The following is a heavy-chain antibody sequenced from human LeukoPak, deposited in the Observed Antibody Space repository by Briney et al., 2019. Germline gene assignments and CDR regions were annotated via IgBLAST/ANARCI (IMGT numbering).Heavy chain of an antibody. CDR1: GFTFSDYN. V-gene: IGHV3-11*01. CDR3: ARGSRHFLH. Sequence: GGSLRLSCAASGFTFSDYNMTWIRQAPGKGLEWVSHISSRGRTIYYADSVKGRVTISRDNAKNSMYLQMYSLRAEDTAVYYCARGSRHFLHWGQGTLVTVSS. CDR2: ISSRGRTI. J-gene: IGHJ1*01.